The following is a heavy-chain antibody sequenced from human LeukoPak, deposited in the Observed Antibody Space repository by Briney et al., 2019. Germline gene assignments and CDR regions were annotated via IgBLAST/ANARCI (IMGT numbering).Heavy chain of an antibody. Sequence: GASLKVSCKASGGTFSSYAISWVRQAPGQGLEWMGGIIPIFGTANYAQKFQGRVTITADESTSTAYMELSSLRSEDTAVYYCARDRQLGRYFDYWGQGTLVTVSS. CDR3: ARDRQLGRYFDY. CDR2: IIPIFGTA. CDR1: GGTFSSYA. D-gene: IGHD1-1*01. J-gene: IGHJ4*02. V-gene: IGHV1-69*13.